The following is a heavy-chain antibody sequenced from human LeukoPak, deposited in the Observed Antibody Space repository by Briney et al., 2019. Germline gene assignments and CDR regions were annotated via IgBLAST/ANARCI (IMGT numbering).Heavy chain of an antibody. Sequence: KSSETLSLTCAVYGGSFSGYYWSWIRQPPGKGLEWIGEINHSGSTNYNPSLKSRVTISVDTSKNQISLKLSSVTAADTAVYFCARGPYSYDSSGAFDIWGQGTMVTVSS. CDR3: ARGPYSYDSSGAFDI. J-gene: IGHJ3*02. D-gene: IGHD3-22*01. CDR1: GGSFSGYY. V-gene: IGHV4-34*01. CDR2: INHSGST.